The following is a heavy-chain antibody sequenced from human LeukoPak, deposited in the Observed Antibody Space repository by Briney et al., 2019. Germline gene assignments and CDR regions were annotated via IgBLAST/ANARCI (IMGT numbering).Heavy chain of an antibody. CDR2: IKQDGSEK. V-gene: IGHV3-7*01. Sequence: GGSLRLSCAASGFTFSTYWMSWVRQAPGKGLEWVANIKQDGSEKYYVDSVKGRFTISRDNAENSLYLQMNSLRAEDTAVYYCARSNYDFWSGYLYYLDYWGQGTLVTVSS. CDR3: ARSNYDFWSGYLYYLDY. CDR1: GFTFSTYW. J-gene: IGHJ4*02. D-gene: IGHD3-3*01.